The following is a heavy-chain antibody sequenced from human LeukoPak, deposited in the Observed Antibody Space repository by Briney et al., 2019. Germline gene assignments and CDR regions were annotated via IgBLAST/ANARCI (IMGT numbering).Heavy chain of an antibody. Sequence: GGSLRLSCAASVFTFSNYGMHWVRQAPGKGLEWVAVIWYDGSNKYYADSVKGRFTISRDNSENTLYLQMNSLRVEDTAVYYCVRGPPYSSTWYVNYWGQGTLVTVSS. D-gene: IGHD6-13*01. CDR2: IWYDGSNK. CDR3: VRGPPYSSTWYVNY. J-gene: IGHJ4*02. V-gene: IGHV3-33*01. CDR1: VFTFSNYG.